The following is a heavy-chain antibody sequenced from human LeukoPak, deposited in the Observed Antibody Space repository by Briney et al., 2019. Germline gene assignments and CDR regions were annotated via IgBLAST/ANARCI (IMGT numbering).Heavy chain of an antibody. CDR1: GFNFRIYD. J-gene: IGHJ3*02. Sequence: GGSLRLSCAASGFNFRIYDMNWVRQAPGKGLEWVSYISSSGSTRSYADSVQGRFTISRDNAQNSLSLQMNSLRAEDTAVYYCARVAWRAFDIWGQGTMVTVSS. D-gene: IGHD5-12*01. V-gene: IGHV3-48*03. CDR2: ISSSGSTR. CDR3: ARVAWRAFDI.